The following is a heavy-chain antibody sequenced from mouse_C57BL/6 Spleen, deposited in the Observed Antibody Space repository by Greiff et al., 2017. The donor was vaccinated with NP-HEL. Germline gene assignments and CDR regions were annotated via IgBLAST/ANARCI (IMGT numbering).Heavy chain of an antibody. V-gene: IGHV1-52*01. CDR1: GYTFTSYW. J-gene: IGHJ3*01. CDR2: IDPSDSET. D-gene: IGHD2-13*01. Sequence: VKLQQPGAELVRPGSSVKLSCKASGYTFTSYWMHWVKQRPIQGLEWIGNIDPSDSETHYNQKFKDKATLTVDKSSSTAYMQLSSLTSEDSAVYYCARGDDSWFAYWGQGTLVTVSA. CDR3: ARGDDSWFAY.